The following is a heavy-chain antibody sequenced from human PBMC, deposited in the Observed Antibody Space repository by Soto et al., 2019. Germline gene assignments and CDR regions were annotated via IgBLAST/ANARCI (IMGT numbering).Heavy chain of an antibody. CDR1: GGSISSSNYY. D-gene: IGHD2-2*01. Sequence: SETLSLTGTVSGGSISSSNYYWGWILLPPQKGLEWIGSIYYSGNTYYNPSLKSRVTMSVDTSKNQFSLKLSSVTAADTAVYYCARLGGYCSTTGCYGYYAMDVWGQGTTVT. V-gene: IGHV4-39*01. CDR3: ARLGGYCSTTGCYGYYAMDV. CDR2: IYYSGNT. J-gene: IGHJ6*02.